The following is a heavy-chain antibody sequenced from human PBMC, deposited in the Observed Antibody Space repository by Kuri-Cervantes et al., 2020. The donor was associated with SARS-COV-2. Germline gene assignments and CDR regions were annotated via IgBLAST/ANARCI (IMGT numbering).Heavy chain of an antibody. D-gene: IGHD2-2*01. Sequence: ASVKVSCKASGYTFTSYAMHWVRQAPGQRLEWMGWSNAGNGNTKYSQEFQGRVTITRDTSASTAYMELSSLRSEDTAVYYCARDGLGYCSSTSCYAWFDPWGQGTLVTVSS. CDR3: ARDGLGYCSSTSCYAWFDP. CDR1: GYTFTSYA. V-gene: IGHV1-3*01. CDR2: SNAGNGNT. J-gene: IGHJ5*02.